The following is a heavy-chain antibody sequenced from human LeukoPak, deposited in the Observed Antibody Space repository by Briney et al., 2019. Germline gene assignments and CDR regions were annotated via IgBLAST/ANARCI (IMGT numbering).Heavy chain of an antibody. D-gene: IGHD3-10*01. Sequence: SETLSPTCTVSGYSISSGYYWGWIRQPPGKGLEWIGSIYHSGSTYYNPSLKSRVTISVDTSKNQFSLKLSSVTAADTAVYYGARASGDWTDWYFDLWGRGTLVTVSS. V-gene: IGHV4-38-2*02. J-gene: IGHJ2*01. CDR1: GYSISSGYY. CDR2: IYHSGST. CDR3: ARASGDWTDWYFDL.